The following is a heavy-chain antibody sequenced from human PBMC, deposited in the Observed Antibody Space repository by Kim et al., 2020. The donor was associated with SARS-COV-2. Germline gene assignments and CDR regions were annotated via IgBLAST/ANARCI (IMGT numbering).Heavy chain of an antibody. J-gene: IGHJ4*02. V-gene: IGHV4-4*02. Sequence: TNYNPSLKSRVTISVDKSKNQFSLKLSSVTAADTAVYYCARLGIAAEVRYWGQGTLVTVSS. CDR3: ARLGIAAEVRY. D-gene: IGHD6-6*01. CDR2: T.